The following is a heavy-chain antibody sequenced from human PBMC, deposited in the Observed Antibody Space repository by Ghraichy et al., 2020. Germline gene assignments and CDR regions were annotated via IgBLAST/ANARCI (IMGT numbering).Heavy chain of an antibody. Sequence: SQTLSLTCAISGDSVSSNSAAWNWIRQSPSRGLEWLGRTYYRSKWYNDYAVSVKSRITINPDTSKNQFSLQLNSVTPEDTAVYYCARDRGDYDSSGYLYYYYGMDVWGQGTTVTVSS. J-gene: IGHJ6*02. D-gene: IGHD3-22*01. CDR3: ARDRGDYDSSGYLYYYYGMDV. CDR1: GDSVSSNSAA. V-gene: IGHV6-1*01. CDR2: TYYRSKWYN.